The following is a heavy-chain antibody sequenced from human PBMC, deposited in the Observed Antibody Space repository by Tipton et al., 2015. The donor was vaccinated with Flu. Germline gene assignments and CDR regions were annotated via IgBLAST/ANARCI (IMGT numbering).Heavy chain of an antibody. CDR3: ARDDRRGSYYMGPSPRTARDAFDI. CDR2: IYTSGST. D-gene: IGHD1-26*01. V-gene: IGHV4-4*07. Sequence: TLSLTCTVSGGSISSYYWSWIRQPAGKGLEWIGRIYTSGSTNYNPSLKSRVTMSVDTSKNQFSLKLSSVTAADTAVYYCARDDRRGSYYMGPSPRTARDAFDIWGQGTMVTVSS. J-gene: IGHJ3*02. CDR1: GGSISSYY.